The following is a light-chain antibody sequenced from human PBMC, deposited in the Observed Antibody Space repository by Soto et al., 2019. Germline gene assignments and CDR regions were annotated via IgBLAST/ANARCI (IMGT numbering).Light chain of an antibody. CDR2: GAS. V-gene: IGKV3D-20*02. Sequence: EIVLTQSPGTLSLSPGERATLSCRASQSFNSIYLAWYQQKPGQAPRLLIYGASSRATGIPDRFSGSGSGTDFTLTISRLEPEDFAVYYCQQRSQWPPMTFGQGTRLEMK. CDR1: QSFNSIY. CDR3: QQRSQWPPMT. J-gene: IGKJ5*01.